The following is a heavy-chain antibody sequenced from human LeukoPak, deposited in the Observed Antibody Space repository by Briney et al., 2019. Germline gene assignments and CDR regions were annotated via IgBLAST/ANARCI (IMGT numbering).Heavy chain of an antibody. CDR3: ARVGGYSEPNSGSYFVIDY. CDR1: GFTFSSYG. D-gene: IGHD1-26*01. CDR2: IWYDGSNK. J-gene: IGHJ4*02. V-gene: IGHV3-33*01. Sequence: GRSLRLSCAASGFTFSSYGMHWVRQAPGKGLEWVAVIWYDGSNKYYADSVKGRFTISRDNSKNTLYLQMNSLRAEDTAVYYCARVGGYSEPNSGSYFVIDYWGQGTLVTVSS.